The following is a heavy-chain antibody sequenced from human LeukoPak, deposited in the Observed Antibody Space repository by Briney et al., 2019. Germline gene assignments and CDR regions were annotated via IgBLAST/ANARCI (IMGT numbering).Heavy chain of an antibody. CDR1: GASVSSGRHY. CDR2: IYTSGTT. Sequence: SETLSLTCTVSGASVSSGRHYWTWIRQPAGKGLEWIGRIYTSGTTKYDPSLESRVAISMDTSKNQFSLKLTSLTAADTAVYYCARLSGYYDSSPEVWGQGTLVAVSS. J-gene: IGHJ4*02. CDR3: ARLSGYYDSSPEV. D-gene: IGHD3-22*01. V-gene: IGHV4-61*02.